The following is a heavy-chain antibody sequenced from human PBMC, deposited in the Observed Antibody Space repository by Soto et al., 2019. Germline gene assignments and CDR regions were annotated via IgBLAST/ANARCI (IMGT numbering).Heavy chain of an antibody. CDR1: GFTFSNAW. CDR2: RKSKTEGGTT. CDR3: TTVSGVVPADYYYGMDV. Sequence: EGSLRLSGAASGFTFSNAWMSWVRQAPGKGLEWGGRRKSKTEGGTTDYAAPVKGRFTISREDSKNTLYLQMNSLKTGDPAVYYCTTVSGVVPADYYYGMDVWDQETTVTVSS. J-gene: IGHJ6*02. V-gene: IGHV3-15*01. D-gene: IGHD2-2*01.